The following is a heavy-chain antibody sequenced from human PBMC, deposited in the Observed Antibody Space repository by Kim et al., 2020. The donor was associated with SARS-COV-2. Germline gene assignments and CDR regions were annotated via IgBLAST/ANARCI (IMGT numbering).Heavy chain of an antibody. CDR2: ISYDGSNK. CDR3: ARAREMATIGLDY. J-gene: IGHJ4*02. D-gene: IGHD5-12*01. V-gene: IGHV3-33*05. CDR1: GFTFSSYG. Sequence: GGSLRLSCAASGFTFSSYGMHWVRQAPGKGLEWVAVISYDGSNKYYADSVKGRFTISRDNSKNTLYLQMNSLRAEDTAVYYCARAREMATIGLDYWGQGTLVTVSS.